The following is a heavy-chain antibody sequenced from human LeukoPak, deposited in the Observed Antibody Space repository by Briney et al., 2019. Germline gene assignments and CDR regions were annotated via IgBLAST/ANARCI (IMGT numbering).Heavy chain of an antibody. CDR2: IFYSGNT. D-gene: IGHD5-18*01. CDR1: GGSISSGAYY. J-gene: IGHJ4*02. CDR3: AIDMYSYGFYFDY. V-gene: IGHV4-30-4*01. Sequence: SETLSLTCTVSGGSISSGAYYWTWIRQPPGKGLEWIGYIFYSGNTYYNPSLKSRVTISVDTSKNQFSLKVSTVTAADTAVYCCAIDMYSYGFYFDYWGQGSLVTVSS.